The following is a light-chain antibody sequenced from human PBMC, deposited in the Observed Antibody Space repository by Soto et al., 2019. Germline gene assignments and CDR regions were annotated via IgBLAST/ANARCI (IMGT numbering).Light chain of an antibody. V-gene: IGKV1-9*01. Sequence: DIPLTQSPSFLSASVGDRVTITCRASQGISSYLAWCKQKPGKAPKLLIYAASTLQSGVPSRFSGSGSGTEFTLTISSLQAEDFATYNCQQLNSYPVTFGGGTKVEIK. CDR3: QQLNSYPVT. CDR1: QGISSY. CDR2: AAS. J-gene: IGKJ4*02.